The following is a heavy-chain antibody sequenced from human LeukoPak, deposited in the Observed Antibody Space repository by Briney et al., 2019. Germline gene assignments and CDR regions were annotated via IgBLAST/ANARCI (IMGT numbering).Heavy chain of an antibody. CDR2: ISSSSSYI. D-gene: IGHD6-19*01. J-gene: IGHJ4*02. V-gene: IGHV3-21*01. CDR1: GFTFSSYS. Sequence: PGGSLRVSCAASGFTFSSYSMNWARQAPGKGLEWVSSISSSSSYIYYADSVKGRFTISRDNAKNSLYLQMNSLRAEDTAVYYCARDRAGIAVAGIDYWGQGTLVTVSS. CDR3: ARDRAGIAVAGIDY.